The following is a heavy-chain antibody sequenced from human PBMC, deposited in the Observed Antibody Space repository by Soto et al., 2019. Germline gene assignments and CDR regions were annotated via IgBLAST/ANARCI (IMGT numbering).Heavy chain of an antibody. J-gene: IGHJ6*02. V-gene: IGHV4-30-4*01. D-gene: IGHD3-16*02. CDR1: GGSISSGDYY. CDR2: IYYSGST. Sequence: SETLSLTCTVSGGSISSGDYYWSWIRQPPGKGLEWIGYIYYSGSTYYSPSLKSRVTISVDTSKNQFSLKLSSVTAADTAVYYCARGGMITFGGVIVTDYYYYGMDVWGRGTTVTVSS. CDR3: ARGGMITFGGVIVTDYYYYGMDV.